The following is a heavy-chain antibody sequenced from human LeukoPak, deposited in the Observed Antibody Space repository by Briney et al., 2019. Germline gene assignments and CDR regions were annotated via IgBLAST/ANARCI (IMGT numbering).Heavy chain of an antibody. Sequence: KPGGSLRLXCAASGFTFSSYSMNWVRKAPGKGLERVSSISSSSSYIYYADSVKGRFTISRDNAKNSLYLQMNSLRAEDTAVYYCARSGGGYDYLDYWGQGTLVTVSS. CDR1: GFTFSSYS. CDR3: ARSGGGYDYLDY. CDR2: ISSSSSYI. D-gene: IGHD5-12*01. J-gene: IGHJ4*02. V-gene: IGHV3-21*01.